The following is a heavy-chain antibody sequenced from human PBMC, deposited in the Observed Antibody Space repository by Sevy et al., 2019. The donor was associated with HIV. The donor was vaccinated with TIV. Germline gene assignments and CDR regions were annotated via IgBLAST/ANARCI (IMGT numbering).Heavy chain of an antibody. V-gene: IGHV3-15*01. CDR1: GFTFSNAW. D-gene: IGHD3-3*01. CDR3: TTSFPYYDFWSGYYWGYYYYGMDV. CDR2: IKSKTDGGTT. Sequence: GGSLRLSCAASGFTFSNAWMSWVRQAPGKGLEWVGRIKSKTDGGTTDDAAPVKGRFTISRDDSKNTLYLQMNSLKTEDTAVYYCTTSFPYYDFWSGYYWGYYYYGMDVWGQGTTVTVSS. J-gene: IGHJ6*02.